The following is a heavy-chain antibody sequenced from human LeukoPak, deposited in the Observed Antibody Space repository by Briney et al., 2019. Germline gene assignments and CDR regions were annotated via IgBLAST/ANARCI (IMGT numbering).Heavy chain of an antibody. D-gene: IGHD3-3*01. CDR1: GFTFSSYW. Sequence: GGSLRLSCAASGFTFSSYWMSWVRQAPGKGLEWVANIKQDGSEKYYVDSVRGRFTISRDNAENSLYLQMNSLRAEDTAVYYCARSPSGYSGWGYFDYWGQGTLVTVSS. J-gene: IGHJ4*02. CDR2: IKQDGSEK. V-gene: IGHV3-7*01. CDR3: ARSPSGYSGWGYFDY.